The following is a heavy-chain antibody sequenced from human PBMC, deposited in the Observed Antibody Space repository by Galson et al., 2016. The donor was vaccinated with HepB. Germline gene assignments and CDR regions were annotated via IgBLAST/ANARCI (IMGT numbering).Heavy chain of an antibody. V-gene: IGHV4-39*02. Sequence: SETLSLTCTGSGDSINTGHFYWAWIRQPPGKGLEWIATIYYTGTTYYNPPLKSRLTISVDTSYHQFSLHLNSVTTADTAVYYCARDLTGPAFDIWRQGTMVTVSS. CDR3: ARDLTGPAFDI. CDR2: IYYTGTT. CDR1: GDSINTGHFY. J-gene: IGHJ3*02.